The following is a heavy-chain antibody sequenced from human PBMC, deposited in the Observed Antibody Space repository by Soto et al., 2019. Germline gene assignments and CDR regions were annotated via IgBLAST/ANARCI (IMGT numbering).Heavy chain of an antibody. J-gene: IGHJ4*02. CDR3: ARDLTTHDY. V-gene: IGHV3-23*01. CDR1: GFTFSAHA. Sequence: EVQLLESGGGLVQPGGSLRLSCVGSGFTFSAHAITWVRQSPGKGLEWGSTLGTIGAFYADSVKCRFTISRDNSKNTVNLQMNSLRGEDTAIYYCARDLTTHDYWGQGTVVTVSS. CDR2: LGTIGA.